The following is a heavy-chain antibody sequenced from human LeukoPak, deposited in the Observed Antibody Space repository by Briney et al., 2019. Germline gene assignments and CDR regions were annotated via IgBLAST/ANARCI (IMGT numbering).Heavy chain of an antibody. V-gene: IGHV4-38-2*02. CDR1: GYSISSAYY. CDR2: IYHSGST. D-gene: IGHD3-10*01. J-gene: IGHJ5*02. Sequence: SETLSLACTVSGYSISSAYYWGWIRQPPGKGLEWIGSIYHSGSTYYNPSLKSRVTISVDTSKNQFSLKLSSVTAADTAVYYCARKYYYGSRFDPWGQGTLVTVSS. CDR3: ARKYYYGSRFDP.